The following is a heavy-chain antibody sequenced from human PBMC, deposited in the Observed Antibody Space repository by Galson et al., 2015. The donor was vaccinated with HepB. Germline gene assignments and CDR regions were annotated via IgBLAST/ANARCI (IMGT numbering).Heavy chain of an antibody. CDR1: GFTFNNYW. J-gene: IGHJ3*02. CDR3: VRRGVPRGTFYSDAFDI. CDR2: INTDGLTT. D-gene: IGHD2-15*01. V-gene: IGHV3-74*01. Sequence: SLRLSCAASGFTFNNYWMYWVRQAPGKGLVWVSRINTDGLTTTYADSVKGRFTISRDNARNTLYLQMNSLGAEDTAIYYCVRRGVPRGTFYSDAFDIWGQGTMVTVSS.